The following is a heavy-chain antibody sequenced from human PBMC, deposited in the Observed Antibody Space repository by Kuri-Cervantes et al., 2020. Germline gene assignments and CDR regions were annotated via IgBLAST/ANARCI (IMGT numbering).Heavy chain of an antibody. J-gene: IGHJ6*02. D-gene: IGHD1-7*01. CDR3: AKANWNYGGTIYYCYGMDV. CDR2: ISGSGGST. CDR1: GFTFDDYA. Sequence: GESLKISCAASGFTFDDYAMHWVRQAPGKGLEWVSAISGSGGSTYYADSVKGRLTISRDNSKNTLYLQMNSLRTEDTALYYCAKANWNYGGTIYYCYGMDVWGQGTTVTVSS. V-gene: IGHV3-23*01.